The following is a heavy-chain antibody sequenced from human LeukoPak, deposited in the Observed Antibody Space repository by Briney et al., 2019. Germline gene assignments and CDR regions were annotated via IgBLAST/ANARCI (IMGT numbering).Heavy chain of an antibody. CDR1: GGSISSTYY. V-gene: IGHV4-39*07. D-gene: IGHD6-13*01. J-gene: IGHJ4*02. CDR3: ARVTGYRIEDYFDY. CDR2: IYYSGST. Sequence: SETLSLTCTVSGGSISSTYYWGWIRQPPGQGLEWIGSIYYSGSTNYNPSLKSRVTISLDTSKNQFSLKLSSVTAADTAVYYCARVTGYRIEDYFDYWGQGTLATVSS.